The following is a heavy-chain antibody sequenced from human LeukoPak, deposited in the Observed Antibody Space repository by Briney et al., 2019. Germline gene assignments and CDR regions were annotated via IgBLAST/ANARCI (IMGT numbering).Heavy chain of an antibody. D-gene: IGHD2-15*01. CDR3: ASTHLGYCSSVSCQNDY. CDR2: IYSGGST. V-gene: IGHV3-53*01. J-gene: IGHJ4*02. CDR1: GFIVSSNY. Sequence: GGSLRLSCAVSGFIVSSNYMSWVRQAPGKGLEWVSVIYSGGSTYYADSVKGRFTNSRDNSKNTLYLQMNSLRAEDTAVYYCASTHLGYCSSVSCQNDYWGQGTLVTVSS.